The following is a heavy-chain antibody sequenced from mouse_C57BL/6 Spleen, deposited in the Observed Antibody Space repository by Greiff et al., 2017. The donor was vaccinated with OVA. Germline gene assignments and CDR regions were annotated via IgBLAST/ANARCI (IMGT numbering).Heavy chain of an antibody. D-gene: IGHD1-1*01. CDR3: ARVGITTVVARNAMDY. Sequence: VQLQQPGAELVKPGASVKLSCKASGYTFTSYWMQWVKQRPGQGLEWIGEIDPSDSYTNYNQKFKGKATLTVDTSSSTAYMQRSSLTSEDSAVYYCARVGITTVVARNAMDYWGQGTSVTVSS. J-gene: IGHJ4*01. V-gene: IGHV1-50*01. CDR2: IDPSDSYT. CDR1: GYTFTSYW.